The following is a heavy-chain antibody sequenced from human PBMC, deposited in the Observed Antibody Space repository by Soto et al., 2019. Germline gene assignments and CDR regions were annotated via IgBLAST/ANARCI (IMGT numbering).Heavy chain of an antibody. CDR1: GFTFSSYG. Sequence: QVQLVESGGGVVPPGRSLRLSCAASGFTFSSYGMHWVRKAPGKGLEWVAVIWYDGSNKYYADSVKGRFTISRDNSKNTMYLQMNSLRAEDTAVYYCARWGIAAGDYWGQGTLGTVSS. CDR3: ARWGIAAGDY. J-gene: IGHJ4*02. CDR2: IWYDGSNK. D-gene: IGHD6-13*01. V-gene: IGHV3-33*01.